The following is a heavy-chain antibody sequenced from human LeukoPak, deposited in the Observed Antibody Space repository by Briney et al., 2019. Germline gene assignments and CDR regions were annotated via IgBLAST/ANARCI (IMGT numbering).Heavy chain of an antibody. Sequence: ASVKVSCKASGYTFTSYGISWARQAPGQGLEWMGWISAYNGNTNYAQKLQGRVTMTTDTSTSTAYMELRSLRSDDTAVYYCARTGPYTAMAPFDYWGQGTLVTVSS. V-gene: IGHV1-18*01. CDR1: GYTFTSYG. CDR2: ISAYNGNT. CDR3: ARTGPYTAMAPFDY. J-gene: IGHJ4*02. D-gene: IGHD5-18*01.